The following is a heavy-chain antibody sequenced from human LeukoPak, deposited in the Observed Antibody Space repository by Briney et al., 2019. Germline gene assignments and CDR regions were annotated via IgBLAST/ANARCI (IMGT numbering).Heavy chain of an antibody. CDR1: GGTFSSYA. J-gene: IGHJ4*02. Sequence: SVKVSCKASGGTFSSYAISWVRQAPGQGLEWMGGIIPIFGTANYAQKFQGRVTITADKSTSTAYMELSSLRSEDTAVYYCASRGGTWTELDYWGQGTLVTVSS. CDR3: ASRGGTWTELDY. D-gene: IGHD3-16*01. V-gene: IGHV1-69*06. CDR2: IIPIFGTA.